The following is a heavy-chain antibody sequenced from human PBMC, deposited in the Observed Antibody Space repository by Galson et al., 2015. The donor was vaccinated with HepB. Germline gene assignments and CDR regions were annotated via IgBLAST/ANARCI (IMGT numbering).Heavy chain of an antibody. V-gene: IGHV1-2*02. J-gene: IGHJ3*02. D-gene: IGHD2-2*01. CDR1: GYTFTGYY. Sequence: SVKVSCKASGYTFTGYYMHWVRQAPGQGLEWMGWINPNSGGTNYAQKFQGRVTMTRDTSISTAYMELSRLRSDDTAVYYCARIGYCSSTSCPPNDAFDIWGQGTMVTVSS. CDR2: INPNSGGT. CDR3: ARIGYCSSTSCPPNDAFDI.